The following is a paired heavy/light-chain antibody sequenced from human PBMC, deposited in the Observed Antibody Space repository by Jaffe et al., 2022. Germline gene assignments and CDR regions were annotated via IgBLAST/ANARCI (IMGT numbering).Light chain of an antibody. CDR3: QVWDSSSDHNV. CDR1: NIGSKS. CDR2: YDS. V-gene: IGLV3-21*04. J-gene: IGLJ1*01. Sequence: SYVLTQPPSVSVAPGKTARITCGGNNIGSKSVHWYQQKPGQAPVLVIYYDSDRPSGIPERFSGSNSGNTATLTISRVEAGDEADYYCQVWDSSSDHNVFGTGTKVTVL.
Heavy chain of an antibody. J-gene: IGHJ5*02. V-gene: IGHV2-5*02. CDR2: IYWDDDK. D-gene: IGHD6-13*01. CDR3: AHRPYSSSWYGRTEINWFDP. Sequence: QITLKESGPTLVKPTQTLTLTCTFSGFSLSTSGVGVGWIRQPPGKALEWLALIYWDDDKRYSPSLKSRLTITKDTSKNQVVLTMTNMDPVDTATYYCAHRPYSSSWYGRTEINWFDPWGQGTLVTVSS. CDR1: GFSLSTSGVG.